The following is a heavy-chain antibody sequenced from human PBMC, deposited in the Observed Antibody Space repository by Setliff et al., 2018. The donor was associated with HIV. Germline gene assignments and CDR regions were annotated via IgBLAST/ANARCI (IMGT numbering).Heavy chain of an antibody. CDR1: GYSISSGYY. CDR2: VYHSGTGTI. D-gene: IGHD3-10*01. Sequence: SETLSLTCAVSGYSISSGYYWSWIRQSPGNGLEWIGYVYHSGTGTIRYNPSLKSRVTISVDTSKSQFSLKLNSMTAADTAVYYCARGGYYYDSGSSFDSWGQGTLVTVSS. J-gene: IGHJ4*02. V-gene: IGHV4-61*01. CDR3: ARGGYYYDSGSSFDS.